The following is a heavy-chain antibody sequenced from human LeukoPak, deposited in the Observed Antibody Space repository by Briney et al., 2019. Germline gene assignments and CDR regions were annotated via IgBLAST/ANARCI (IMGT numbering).Heavy chain of an antibody. CDR2: IKSLHGVT. Sequence: GASLTVSCKASGYTFTSYGISWVRQAPGQGLEWMGWIKSLHGVTNYAQKLQGRVTLTTDTSTSTAYMELRSLRSDDTAVYYCARHYCGGDCYLYYLYGMDGWGQGTTVTVSS. CDR3: ARHYCGGDCYLYYLYGMDG. CDR1: GYTFTSYG. D-gene: IGHD2-21*02. V-gene: IGHV1-18*01. J-gene: IGHJ6*02.